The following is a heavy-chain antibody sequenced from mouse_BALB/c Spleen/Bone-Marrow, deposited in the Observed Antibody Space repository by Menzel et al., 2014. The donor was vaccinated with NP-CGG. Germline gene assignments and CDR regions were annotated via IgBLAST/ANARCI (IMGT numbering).Heavy chain of an antibody. Sequence: EVQRVESGGGLVQPGGSRKLSCAASGFTFSSFGMHWVRQAPEKGLEWVAYISSGSSTIFYADTVKGRFTVSRDNPKNTLFLQMTSIRSEDTAMYYCTRGGNWDDFDYWGQGTTLTVSS. V-gene: IGHV5-17*02. D-gene: IGHD4-1*01. CDR1: GFTFSSFG. CDR3: TRGGNWDDFDY. J-gene: IGHJ2*01. CDR2: ISSGSSTI.